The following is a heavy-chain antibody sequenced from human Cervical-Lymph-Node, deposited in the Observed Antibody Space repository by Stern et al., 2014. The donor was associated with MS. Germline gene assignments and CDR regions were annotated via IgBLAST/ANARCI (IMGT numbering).Heavy chain of an antibody. CDR3: ARPYSIGWYYFEY. CDR2: TSHDDSNQ. J-gene: IGHJ4*02. Sequence: VQLVESGGGVVQPGKSLRLSCAASGFTFSTYPMHWVRQAPGKGLEWVAVTSHDDSNQYYADSVKGRFAITRDNSKNTLYLQMGSLRPEDTAVYYCARPYSIGWYYFEYWGRGTLVTVSS. CDR1: GFTFSTYP. V-gene: IGHV3-30*09. D-gene: IGHD6-19*01.